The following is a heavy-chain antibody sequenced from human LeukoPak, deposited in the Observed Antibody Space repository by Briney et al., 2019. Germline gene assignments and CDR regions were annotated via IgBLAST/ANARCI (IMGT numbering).Heavy chain of an antibody. CDR3: ARGGYGDPYYFDY. CDR2: IYSGGST. CDR1: GFTVSSNY. D-gene: IGHD4-17*01. V-gene: IGHV3-53*01. J-gene: IGHJ4*02. Sequence: PGGSLRLSCAASGFTVSSNYMSWVRQAPGKGLEWVSVIYSGGSTYYADSVKGRFTISRDNSKNTLYLQMHSLRAEDTAVYYCARGGYGDPYYFDYWGQGTLVTVSS.